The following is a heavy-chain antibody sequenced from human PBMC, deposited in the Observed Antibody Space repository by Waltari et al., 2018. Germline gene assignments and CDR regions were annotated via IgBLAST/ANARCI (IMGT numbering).Heavy chain of an antibody. J-gene: IGHJ4*02. CDR2: INSDGSST. D-gene: IGHD3-22*01. Sequence: EVQLVESGGGLVQPGGSLRLSCAAPGFTFISHWMYWVRQAPGKGLGWVSGINSDGSSTSYADSVKGRVTISRDNAKNTLYLQMNSLRAEDTAVYYCVRDSSGTYWGQGTQVTVSS. CDR3: VRDSSGTY. V-gene: IGHV3-74*01. CDR1: GFTFISHW.